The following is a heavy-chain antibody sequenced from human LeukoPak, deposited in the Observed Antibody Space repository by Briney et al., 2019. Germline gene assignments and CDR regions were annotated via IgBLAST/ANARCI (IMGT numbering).Heavy chain of an antibody. CDR2: IYHSGST. CDR1: GGTSRSRNW. J-gene: IGHJ5*02. Sequence: PQTMSLTCAVSGGTSRSRNWWSCVRQTPGKGLEWIGEIYHSGSTNYNPSLKSRVTISVDKSKNQFSLKLSSVTAADTAVYYCARDGGYSGYETWGQGTLVTVSS. D-gene: IGHD5-12*01. CDR3: ARDGGYSGYET. V-gene: IGHV4-4*03.